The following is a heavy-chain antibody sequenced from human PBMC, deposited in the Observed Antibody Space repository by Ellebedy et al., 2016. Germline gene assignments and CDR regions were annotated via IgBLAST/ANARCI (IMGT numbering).Heavy chain of an antibody. Sequence: GGSLRLXXVASGFTFSTYVMAWVRQAPGKGLEYVSTIRSNGDAIDYADSVKGRFTVSRDNSKTTVYVEMNNLRAEDTAVYYCARWRWQQSELDHWGQGTLVTVCS. CDR2: IRSNGDAI. CDR3: ARWRWQQSELDH. V-gene: IGHV3-23*01. D-gene: IGHD5-24*01. J-gene: IGHJ4*02. CDR1: GFTFSTYV.